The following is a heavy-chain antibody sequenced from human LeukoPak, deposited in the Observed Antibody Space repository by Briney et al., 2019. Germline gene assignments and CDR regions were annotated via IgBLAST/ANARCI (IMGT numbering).Heavy chain of an antibody. D-gene: IGHD3-22*01. V-gene: IGHV1-18*01. CDR3: ARDLYYDSAVGY. CDR2: ISAYNGNT. Sequence: ASVKVSCKASGYSFTSYGISWVRQAPGQGLEWMGWISAYNGNTNYAQKLQGRVTMTTDTSTSTAYMELRSLRSDDTAVYYCARDLYYDSAVGYWGQGTLVTVSS. CDR1: GYSFTSYG. J-gene: IGHJ4*02.